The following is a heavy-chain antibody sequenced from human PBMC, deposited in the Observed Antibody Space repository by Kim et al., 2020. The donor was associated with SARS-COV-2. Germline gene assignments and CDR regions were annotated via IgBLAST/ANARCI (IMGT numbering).Heavy chain of an antibody. Sequence: GESLKISCKGSGYSFTSYWIGWVRQMPGKGLEWMGLIYPGDSDTRYSPSFQGQVTISADKSISTAYLQWSSLKASDTAMYYCARGRYSGSYYGWFDPWGQGTRVTVSS. J-gene: IGHJ5*02. CDR3: ARGRYSGSYYGWFDP. V-gene: IGHV5-51*01. CDR1: GYSFTSYW. CDR2: IYPGDSDT. D-gene: IGHD1-26*01.